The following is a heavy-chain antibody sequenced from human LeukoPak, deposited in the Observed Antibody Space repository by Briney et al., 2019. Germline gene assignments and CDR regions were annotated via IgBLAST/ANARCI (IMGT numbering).Heavy chain of an antibody. Sequence: ASVKVSCKASGYTFTGYYMHWVRQAPGQGLEWMGWINPNSGGTNYAQKFQGRVTMTRDTSISTAYMELSRLRSDDTAVYYCARDQDEQQITYYMDVWGKGTTVTVSS. CDR1: GYTFTGYY. CDR3: ARDQDEQQITYYMDV. CDR2: INPNSGGT. D-gene: IGHD6-13*01. J-gene: IGHJ6*03. V-gene: IGHV1-2*02.